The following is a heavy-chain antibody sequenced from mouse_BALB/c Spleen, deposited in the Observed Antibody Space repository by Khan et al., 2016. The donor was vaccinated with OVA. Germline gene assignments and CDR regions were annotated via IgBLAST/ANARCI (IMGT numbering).Heavy chain of an antibody. J-gene: IGHJ3*01. V-gene: IGHV5-6*01. CDR2: INSDGTYT. CDR1: GFTFSNYG. Sequence: EVELVESGGDLVKPGGSLKLSCAASGFTFSNYGMSWVRQIPDKRLEWVATINSDGTYTYYPDSVKGRFTISRNNAKNTLYLEMSSRNSEDTAMYYCASHLTGSFAYWGQGTLVTVSA. CDR3: ASHLTGSFAY. D-gene: IGHD4-1*01.